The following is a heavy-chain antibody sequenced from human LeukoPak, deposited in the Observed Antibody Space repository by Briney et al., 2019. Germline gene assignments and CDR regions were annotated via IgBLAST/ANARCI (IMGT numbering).Heavy chain of an antibody. CDR2: INLSGGST. D-gene: IGHD4-17*01. V-gene: IGHV1-46*01. CDR3: ARDPSKTTVTTAGASYYMDV. J-gene: IGHJ6*03. CDR1: GYTFTSYY. Sequence: ASVKVSCKASGYTFTSYYMHWVRQAPGQGLEWMGIINLSGGSTSYAQKFQGRVTMTRDMSTSTVYMELSSLRSEDTAVYYCARDPSKTTVTTAGASYYMDVWGKGTTVTVSS.